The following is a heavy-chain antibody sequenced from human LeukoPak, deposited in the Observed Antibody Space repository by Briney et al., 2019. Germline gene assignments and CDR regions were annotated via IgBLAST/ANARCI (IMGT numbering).Heavy chain of an antibody. CDR3: AIHYTEDIVVGPAASPETRNNWFDP. CDR2: ISAYNGNT. V-gene: IGHV1-18*01. Sequence: ASVKVSCKASGYTFTSYGISWVRQAPGQGLEWMGWISAYNGNTNYAQKLQGRVTMTTDTSTSTAYMELRSLRSDDTALYYCAIHYTEDIVVGPAASPETRNNWFDPWGQGTLVTVSS. D-gene: IGHD2-2*01. J-gene: IGHJ5*02. CDR1: GYTFTSYG.